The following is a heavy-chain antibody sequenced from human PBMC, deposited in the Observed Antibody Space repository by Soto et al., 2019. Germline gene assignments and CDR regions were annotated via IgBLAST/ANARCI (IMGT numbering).Heavy chain of an antibody. J-gene: IGHJ3*02. V-gene: IGHV4-4*07. CDR3: ARDTGYSDAFDI. D-gene: IGHD3-22*01. CDR1: GGSISSYY. CDR2: IYTSGST. Sequence: SETLSLSCSVSGGSISSYYWSWIRQPAGKGLEWIGRIYTSGSTNYNPSLKSRVTMSVDTSKNQFSLKLSSVTAADTAVYYCARDTGYSDAFDIWGQGTMVTVSS.